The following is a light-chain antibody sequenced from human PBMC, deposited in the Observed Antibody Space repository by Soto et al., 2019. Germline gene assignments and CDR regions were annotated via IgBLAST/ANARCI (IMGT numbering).Light chain of an antibody. V-gene: IGKV1-9*01. J-gene: IGKJ3*01. CDR3: RQLNIYPFT. Sequence: IQLTQSPSSLSASVGDRVIMTCRASQGISSYLAWYQQKPGKAPTLLIYAASTLETGVPSRFSGSGSGTDVTRTISSLQPEDFATYYCRQLNIYPFTCGPGPKVDIQ. CDR2: AAS. CDR1: QGISSY.